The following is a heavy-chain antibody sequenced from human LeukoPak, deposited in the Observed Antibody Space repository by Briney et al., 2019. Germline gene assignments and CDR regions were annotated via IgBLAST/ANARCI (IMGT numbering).Heavy chain of an antibody. CDR1: GNTFSSYG. Sequence: GASVKVPCKASGNTFSSYGISWVRQDPGPGLDLFLSFSAYNGNTNYAQKLQGRVTMTTDTSTSTAYMELRSLRSDDTAVYYCARDYAPYCSSTSCPPDYWGQGTLVTVSS. J-gene: IGHJ4*02. CDR2: FSAYNGNT. D-gene: IGHD2-2*01. CDR3: ARDYAPYCSSTSCPPDY. V-gene: IGHV1-18*01.